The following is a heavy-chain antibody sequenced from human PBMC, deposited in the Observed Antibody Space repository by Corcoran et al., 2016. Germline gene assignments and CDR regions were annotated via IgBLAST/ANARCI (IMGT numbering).Heavy chain of an antibody. CDR2: INHSGST. CDR3: ARVHYYDSSGYYSWGFNWFDP. Sequence: QVQLQQWGAGLLKPSETLSLTCAVYGGSFSGYYWSWIRQPPGKGLEWIGEINHSGSTNYNPSLKSRVTISVDTSKNQFSLKLSSVTAADTAVSYCARVHYYDSSGYYSWGFNWFDPCVQGTLVTVSS. CDR1: GGSFSGYY. V-gene: IGHV4-34*01. J-gene: IGHJ5*02. D-gene: IGHD3-22*01.